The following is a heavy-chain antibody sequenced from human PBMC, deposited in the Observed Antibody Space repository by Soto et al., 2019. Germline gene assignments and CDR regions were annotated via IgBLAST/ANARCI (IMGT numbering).Heavy chain of an antibody. D-gene: IGHD3-22*01. J-gene: IGHJ4*02. V-gene: IGHV4-38-2*01. Sequence: SETLSLTCAVSGYSISSGYYWGCIRQPPGKGLQWIGNMYHSGSTYYNPSLKSRVTISIDTSKNQFSLKLSSVTATDKAVYYCARVSYFDTSGYYYYFDYWGQGTLVTV. CDR2: MYHSGST. CDR1: GYSISSGYY. CDR3: ARVSYFDTSGYYYYFDY.